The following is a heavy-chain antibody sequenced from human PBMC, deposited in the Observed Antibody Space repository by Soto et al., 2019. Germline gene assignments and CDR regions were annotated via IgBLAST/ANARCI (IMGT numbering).Heavy chain of an antibody. CDR1: GFTFSSYA. CDR3: AKDRRPQWLVRWYFDY. J-gene: IGHJ4*02. V-gene: IGHV3-23*01. CDR2: ISGSGGST. D-gene: IGHD6-19*01. Sequence: GGSLRLSCAASGFTFSSYAMSWVRQAPGKGLEWVSAISGSGGSTYYADSVKGRFTISRDNSKNTLYLQMNSLRAEDTAVYYCAKDRRPQWLVRWYFDYWGQGTLVTVSS.